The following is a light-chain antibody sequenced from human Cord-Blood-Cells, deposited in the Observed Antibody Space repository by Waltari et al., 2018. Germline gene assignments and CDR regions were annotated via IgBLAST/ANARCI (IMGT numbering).Light chain of an antibody. CDR2: LAS. CDR1: QRLLHSNGHNY. V-gene: IGKV2-28*01. Sequence: DIVLTHSPLSLPVTPGEPASIPCSSDQRLLHSNGHNYLGWYLQKPGQSPQLLISLASNRAPGVPDRFSGSGSGTNFTLKISRVVAEDVGVYYCMQGLQTLSFGGGTKMEI. CDR3: MQGLQTLS. J-gene: IGKJ4*01.